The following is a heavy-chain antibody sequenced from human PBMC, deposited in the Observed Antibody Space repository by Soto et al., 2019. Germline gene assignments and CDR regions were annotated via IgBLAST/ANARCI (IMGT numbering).Heavy chain of an antibody. CDR1: GFTFDDYA. J-gene: IGHJ6*03. D-gene: IGHD2-8*01. V-gene: IGHV3-9*01. CDR2: ISWNSGSI. Sequence: GGSLRLSCAASGFTFDDYAMHWVRQAPGKGLEWVSGISWNSGSIGYADSVKGRFTISRDNAKNSLYLQMNSLRAEDTALCYCAKDAGVISVLMVFHPYYMDVWGKGTTVTVSS. CDR3: AKDAGVISVLMVFHPYYMDV.